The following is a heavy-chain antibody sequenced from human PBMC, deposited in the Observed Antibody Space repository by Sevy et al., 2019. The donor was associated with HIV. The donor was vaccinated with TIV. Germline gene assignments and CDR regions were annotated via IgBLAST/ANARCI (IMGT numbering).Heavy chain of an antibody. D-gene: IGHD3-22*01. J-gene: IGHJ6*04. CDR1: TFSVTDNY. CDR3: ARDRYYDASGYYYYYYGLDV. Sequence: GGSLRLSCAASTFSVTDNYMSWVRQAPGKGLEWVSTIYSGGSTFYADSVKGRFTISRDNSKNTLYLQMNSLRAEDTAVYYCARDRYYDASGYYYYYYGLDVWGKGTTVTVSS. V-gene: IGHV3-66*01. CDR2: IYSGGST.